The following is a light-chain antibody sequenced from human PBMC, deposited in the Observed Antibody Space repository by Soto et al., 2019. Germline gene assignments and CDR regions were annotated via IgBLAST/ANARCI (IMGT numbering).Light chain of an antibody. CDR3: QQYYSYPLT. J-gene: IGKJ4*01. CDR1: QDIRNY. CDR2: AAS. V-gene: IGKV1-16*01. Sequence: DIQMTQSPSSLSASVGDRVTITCQASQDIRNYLNWYQQKPGKAPKLLIYAASTLQSGVPSRFSGSGSGTDFTLTISCLQSEDFATYYCQQYYSYPLTFGGGTKVDIK.